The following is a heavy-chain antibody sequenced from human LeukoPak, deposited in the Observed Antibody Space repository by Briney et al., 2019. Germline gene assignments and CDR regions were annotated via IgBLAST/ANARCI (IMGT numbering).Heavy chain of an antibody. CDR3: ARGYYDSSGYYSGYFQH. CDR2: IYYSGRT. CDR1: GDSISTYY. Sequence: PSETLSLTCTVSGDSISTYYWSWIRQPPGKGLEWIGYIYYSGRTSYNPSLKSRVTISVDTSKDQFSLKLSSLTAADTAVYYCARGYYDSSGYYSGYFQHWGQGTLVTVSS. V-gene: IGHV4-59*08. D-gene: IGHD3-22*01. J-gene: IGHJ1*01.